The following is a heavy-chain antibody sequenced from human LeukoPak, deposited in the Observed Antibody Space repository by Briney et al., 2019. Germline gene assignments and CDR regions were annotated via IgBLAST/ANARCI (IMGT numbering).Heavy chain of an antibody. D-gene: IGHD4-17*01. CDR3: ARESRVTTGYSYHYYMDV. Sequence: GGSLRLSCATSGFTFSDYYMSWVRQAPGKGLEWVSYISNSAATIYYADSVKGRFTISRDNAKNSLYLQMSSLRAEDTAVYFCARESRVTTGYSYHYYMDVWGKGTTVTVSS. CDR2: ISNSAATI. CDR1: GFTFSDYY. V-gene: IGHV3-11*01. J-gene: IGHJ6*03.